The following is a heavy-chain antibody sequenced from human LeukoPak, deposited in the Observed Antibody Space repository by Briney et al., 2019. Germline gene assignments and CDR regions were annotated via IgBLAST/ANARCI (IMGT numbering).Heavy chain of an antibody. D-gene: IGHD5-12*01. CDR1: GGSISSSSYY. Sequence: NSSETLSLTCTVSGGSISSSSYYWGWIRQPPGKGLEWIGSIYYSGSTYYNPSLKSRVTISVDTSKNQFSLKLSSVTAADTAVYYCARGASLDWFDPWGQGTLVTVSS. V-gene: IGHV4-39*07. CDR2: IYYSGST. CDR3: ARGASLDWFDP. J-gene: IGHJ5*02.